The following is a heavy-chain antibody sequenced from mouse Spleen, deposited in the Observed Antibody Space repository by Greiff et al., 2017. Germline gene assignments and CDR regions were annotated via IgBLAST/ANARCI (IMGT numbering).Heavy chain of an antibody. CDR3: NAPLVDYAMDY. CDR1: GFNIKDYY. Sequence: EVKLVESGAELVRSGASVKLSCTASGFNIKDYYMHWVKQRPEQGLEWIGWIDPENGDTEYAPKFQGKATMTADTSSNTAYLQLSSLTSEDTAVYYWNAPLVDYAMDYWGQGTSVTVSS. V-gene: IGHV14-4*02. J-gene: IGHJ4*01. D-gene: IGHD1-1*02. CDR2: IDPENGDT.